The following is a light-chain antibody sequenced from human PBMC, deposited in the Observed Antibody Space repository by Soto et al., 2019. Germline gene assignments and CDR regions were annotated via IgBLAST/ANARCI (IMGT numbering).Light chain of an antibody. Sequence: QSVLTQPPSVSAAPGQKVTISCSGSSSNIGNNYVSWYQQLPGTAPKLLIYDNNKRPSGIPDRFSGSKSGTSATLGITGLQTGDEADYYCGPWDSSLSAVVFGGGTKRTVL. V-gene: IGLV1-51*01. CDR1: SSNIGNNY. CDR2: DNN. CDR3: GPWDSSLSAVV. J-gene: IGLJ2*01.